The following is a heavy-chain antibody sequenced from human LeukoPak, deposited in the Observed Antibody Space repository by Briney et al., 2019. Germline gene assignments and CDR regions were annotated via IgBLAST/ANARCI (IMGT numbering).Heavy chain of an antibody. CDR2: IAGSSGYI. D-gene: IGHD2-21*02. CDR1: GFTFSSYT. Sequence: GGSLRLSCAAFGFTFSSYTMNWVRQAPGKGLEWVSSIAGSSGYISYADSVKGRFTISRDNAKKSLYLQMTSLTAEDTAVYYCASDRGAYCGGDCYLGFDYWGRGTLVTVSS. CDR3: ASDRGAYCGGDCYLGFDY. V-gene: IGHV3-21*01. J-gene: IGHJ4*01.